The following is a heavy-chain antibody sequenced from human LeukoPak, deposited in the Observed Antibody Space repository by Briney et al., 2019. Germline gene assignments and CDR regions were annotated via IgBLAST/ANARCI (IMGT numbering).Heavy chain of an antibody. CDR1: GFTFGSYA. CDR2: MSYDGSNK. J-gene: IGHJ4*02. D-gene: IGHD3-22*01. V-gene: IGHV3-30-3*01. CDR3: ARDVGYDSSGCDY. Sequence: PGRSLRLSCAASGFTFGSYAMHWVRQAPDKGLEWVAVMSYDGSNKYYADSVKGRFTISRDNSKNTLYLQMNSLRAVDTAVYYCARDVGYDSSGCDYWGQGTLVTVSS.